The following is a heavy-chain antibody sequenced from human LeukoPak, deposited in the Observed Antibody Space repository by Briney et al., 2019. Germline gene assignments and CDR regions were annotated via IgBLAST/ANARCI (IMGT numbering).Heavy chain of an antibody. J-gene: IGHJ4*02. CDR2: IRYDGSNR. CDR1: GFSFSSYG. Sequence: GGSLRLSCAASGFSFSSYGMHWVRQAPGKGLEWVAFIRYDGSNRYYADSVKGRFTISRDNSKNTLYLQMNSLRAGDTAVYYCAKPHFDDWGQGTLVTVSS. CDR3: AKPHFDD. V-gene: IGHV3-30*02.